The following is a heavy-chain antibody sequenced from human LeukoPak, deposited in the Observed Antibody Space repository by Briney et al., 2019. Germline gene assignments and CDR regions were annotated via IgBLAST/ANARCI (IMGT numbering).Heavy chain of an antibody. CDR2: FYYSGIT. J-gene: IGHJ4*02. V-gene: IGHV4-59*01. Sequence: SETLSLTCTVSGGSISNFYWSWIRQSPGKGLEWIGNFYYSGITSYNPSLKSRVTISLDTSRNQFSLKLNSVTTADTAVYYCTRASGAFDYWGQGALVTVSS. CDR3: TRASGAFDY. CDR1: GGSISNFY.